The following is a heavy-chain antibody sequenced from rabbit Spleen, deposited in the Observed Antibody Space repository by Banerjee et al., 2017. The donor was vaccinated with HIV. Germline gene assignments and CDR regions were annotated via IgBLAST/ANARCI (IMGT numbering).Heavy chain of an antibody. Sequence: QQQLEESGGGLVKPGGTLTLTCKASGIDFSSYYYMCWVRQAPGKGLELIACIYTSSGNTWYASWAKGRFTISKTSSTTVTLQMTSLTAADTATYFCARDAGSYDYIDVYFNLWGPGTLVTVS. D-gene: IGHD8-1*01. J-gene: IGHJ4*01. CDR1: GIDFSSYYY. CDR3: ARDAGSYDYIDVYFNL. CDR2: IYTSSGNT. V-gene: IGHV1S43*01.